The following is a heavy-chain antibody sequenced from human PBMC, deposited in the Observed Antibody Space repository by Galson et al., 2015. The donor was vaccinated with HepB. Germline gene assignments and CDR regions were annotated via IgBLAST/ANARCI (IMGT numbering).Heavy chain of an antibody. CDR3: ARRNGNYWPDP. CDR1: GYTFSTYG. V-gene: IGHV7-4-1*02. D-gene: IGHD5-24*01. Sequence: SVKVSCKASGYTFSTYGLSWVRQAPGQGLEWMGWINTNTGNPTYAQGFTGRLVLSLDTSVNTAYLQISSLKAADTAVYYCARRNGNYWPDPWGQGTLVTVSS. J-gene: IGHJ5*02. CDR2: INTNTGNP.